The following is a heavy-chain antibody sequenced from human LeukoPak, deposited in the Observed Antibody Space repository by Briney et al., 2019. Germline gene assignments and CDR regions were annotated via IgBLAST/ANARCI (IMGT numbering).Heavy chain of an antibody. V-gene: IGHV3-23*01. Sequence: GGSLRLSCAASGFTFSSYAMSWVRQAPGKGLEWVSAISGSGGSTYYADSVKGWFTISRDNSKNTLYLQMNSLGAEDTAVYYCAKVGGGYSYGEHFDYWGQGTLVTVSS. J-gene: IGHJ4*02. CDR2: ISGSGGST. D-gene: IGHD5-18*01. CDR1: GFTFSSYA. CDR3: AKVGGGYSYGEHFDY.